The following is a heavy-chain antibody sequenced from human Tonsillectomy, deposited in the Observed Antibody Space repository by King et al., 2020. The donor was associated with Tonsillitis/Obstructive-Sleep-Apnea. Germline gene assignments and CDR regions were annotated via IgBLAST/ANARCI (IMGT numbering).Heavy chain of an antibody. J-gene: IGHJ4*02. CDR1: GYTFTSYG. CDR2: ISPYNGDI. V-gene: IGHV1-18*01. Sequence: HVQLVESGAEVKKSGASVKVSCKASGYTFTSYGISWVRQAPGQGLEWMGWISPYNGDINYAQKLQDRVTMTTGTSTSTAYMELRSLRSDDTAVYYCARDSMSHYYDSSAYYTFDYWGQGTLVTVSS. D-gene: IGHD3-22*01. CDR3: ARDSMSHYYDSSAYYTFDY.